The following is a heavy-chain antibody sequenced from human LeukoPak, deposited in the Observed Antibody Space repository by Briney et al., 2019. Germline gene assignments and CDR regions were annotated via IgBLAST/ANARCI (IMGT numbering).Heavy chain of an antibody. D-gene: IGHD4-23*01. Sequence: GGSLRLSCVASGFSFNTFALTWVRQAPGKGLEWVSTISDYPHYADSVRGRFTISRDNSRKTVFLQMNSLRAEDTAVYYCARVDYGGFNFDYWGQGTLVTVST. CDR1: GFSFNTFA. V-gene: IGHV3-23*05. CDR2: ISDYP. CDR3: ARVDYGGFNFDY. J-gene: IGHJ4*02.